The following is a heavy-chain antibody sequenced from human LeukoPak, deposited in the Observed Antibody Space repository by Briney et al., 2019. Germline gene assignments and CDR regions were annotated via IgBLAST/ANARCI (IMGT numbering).Heavy chain of an antibody. CDR3: ASAGLTYGSGSYFVY. CDR2: INQHGSQI. J-gene: IGHJ4*02. D-gene: IGHD3-10*01. Sequence: PGGSLRLSCAASGFTFSNSWMSWVRQAPGRGLEWVASINQHGSQIHYVDSVKGRFTISRDNAKNSLYLQMNSLRAEDTALYYCASAGLTYGSGSYFVYWGQGTLVTVSS. V-gene: IGHV3-7*03. CDR1: GFTFSNSW.